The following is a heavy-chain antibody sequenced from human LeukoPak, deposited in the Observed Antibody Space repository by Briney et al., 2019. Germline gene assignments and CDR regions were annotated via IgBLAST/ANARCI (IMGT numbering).Heavy chain of an antibody. D-gene: IGHD2-2*01. CDR1: GYTLTELS. Sequence: GASVKVSCKVSGYTLTELSMHWVRQAPGKGLEWMGGFDPEDGETIYAQKFQGRVTMTEDTSTDTAYMELSSLRSEDTAVYYCATLTPDIVVVPAAIQPSGDYWGQGTLITVSS. CDR2: FDPEDGET. CDR3: ATLTPDIVVVPAAIQPSGDY. V-gene: IGHV1-24*01. J-gene: IGHJ4*02.